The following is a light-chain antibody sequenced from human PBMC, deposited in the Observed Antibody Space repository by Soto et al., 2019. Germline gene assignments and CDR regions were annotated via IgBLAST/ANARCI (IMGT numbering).Light chain of an antibody. V-gene: IGLV4-69*01. J-gene: IGLJ2*01. CDR1: SWHSSYA. CDR3: QTWGTGVV. CDR2: LNSDGSH. Sequence: QLVLTQSPSASASLGASVKLTCTLSSWHSSYAIAWHQQQPEKGPRYLMKLNSDGSHSKGDGIPDRFSGSSSGAERYLTISSLQSEDEADYYCQTWGTGVVFGGGTTLTVL.